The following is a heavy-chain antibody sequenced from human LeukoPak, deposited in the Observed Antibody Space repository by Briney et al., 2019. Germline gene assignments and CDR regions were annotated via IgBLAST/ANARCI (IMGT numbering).Heavy chain of an antibody. J-gene: IGHJ4*02. Sequence: ASVKVSCKASGYTFTDYYMHWVRQAPAQGLEWMGWINPNSGGTNYAQKFQGRVTMTRDTSISTVYMELSRLRSDDTAVYYCAREPRGNFLEWLLEIWGQGTLVTVSS. V-gene: IGHV1-2*02. CDR1: GYTFTDYY. D-gene: IGHD3-3*01. CDR2: INPNSGGT. CDR3: AREPRGNFLEWLLEI.